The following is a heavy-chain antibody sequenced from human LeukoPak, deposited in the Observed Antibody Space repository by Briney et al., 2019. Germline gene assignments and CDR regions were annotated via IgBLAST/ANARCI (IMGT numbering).Heavy chain of an antibody. V-gene: IGHV4-59*02. J-gene: IGHJ4*02. D-gene: IGHD3-22*01. Sequence: SETLSLTCSVSSGSVTDSCWSWFRQAPGKGFEWLGFIYPSGRIEYSPSLRSRVSFSVATSRMEATVRLRSVTASDTAVYYCTREGYDRSGYFLDFWGQGILVTVSS. CDR2: IYPSGRI. CDR1: SGSVTDSC. CDR3: TREGYDRSGYFLDF.